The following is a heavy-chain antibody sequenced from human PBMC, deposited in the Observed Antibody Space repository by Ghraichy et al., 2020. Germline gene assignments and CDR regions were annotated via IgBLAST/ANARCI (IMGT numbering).Heavy chain of an antibody. CDR2: MDPKSGNT. J-gene: IGHJ5*02. CDR3: ARAPQVASNWFDP. V-gene: IGHV1-8*01. D-gene: IGHD2-15*01. CDR1: GYTFTSYD. Sequence: ASVKVSCKASGYTFTSYDINWVRQATGQGLEWMGWMDPKSGNTGYEQRFQGGVTMTRNTSISTAYMELSSLRSEDTAVYYCARAPQVASNWFDPWGQGTLVTVSS.